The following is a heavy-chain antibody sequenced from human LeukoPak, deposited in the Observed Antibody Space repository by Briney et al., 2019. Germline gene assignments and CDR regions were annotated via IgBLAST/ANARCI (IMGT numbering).Heavy chain of an antibody. D-gene: IGHD2-15*01. CDR2: ISGSGGST. CDR3: ANHGSCSDYFDY. CDR1: GFTFSSYA. V-gene: IGHV3-23*01. J-gene: IGHJ4*02. Sequence: GGSLRLSCAASGFTFSSYAMSWVRQAPGKGLEWVSAISGSGGSTYYADSVKGRFTISRDNSKNTLYLQMNSLRAEDTAVYYCANHGSCSDYFDYWGQGTLVTVSS.